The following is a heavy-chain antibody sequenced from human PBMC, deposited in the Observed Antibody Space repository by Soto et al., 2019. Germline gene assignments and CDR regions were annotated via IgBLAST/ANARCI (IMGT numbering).Heavy chain of an antibody. J-gene: IGHJ5*02. D-gene: IGHD3-10*01. CDR1: GYSFTSYW. CDR3: ARHSPMVRGVIITGSNWFDP. Sequence: PGESLKISCKGSGYSFTSYWISWVRQMPGKGLEWMGRIDPSDSYTNYSPSFQGHVTISADKSISTAYLQWSSLKASDTAMYYCARHSPMVRGVIITGSNWFDPWGQGTLVTVSS. CDR2: IDPSDSYT. V-gene: IGHV5-10-1*01.